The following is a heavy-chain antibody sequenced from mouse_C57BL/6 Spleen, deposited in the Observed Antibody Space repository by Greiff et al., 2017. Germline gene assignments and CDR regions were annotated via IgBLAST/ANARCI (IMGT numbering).Heavy chain of an antibody. CDR3: TSERVYDYDGYYFDY. J-gene: IGHJ2*01. CDR2: IDPETGGT. Sequence: QVQLKESGAELVRPGASVTLSCKASGYTFTDYEMHWVKQTPVHGLEWIGAIDPETGGTAYNQKFKGKAILTADKSSSTAYMELRSLTSEDSAVYYCTSERVYDYDGYYFDYWGQGTTLTVSS. CDR1: GYTFTDYE. V-gene: IGHV1-15*01. D-gene: IGHD2-4*01.